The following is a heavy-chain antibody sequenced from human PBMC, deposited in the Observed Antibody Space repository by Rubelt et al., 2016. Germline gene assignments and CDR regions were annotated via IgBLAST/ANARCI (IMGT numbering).Heavy chain of an antibody. V-gene: IGHV3-33*01. Sequence: VQLVESGGGLVQPGRSLRLSCTASGFTFSSYGMHWVRQAPGKGLEWVAVIWYDGSIKYYADSVKGRFTISRDNSKNTLYLQMNSLRAEDTAVYYCARGLRSWYFDLWGRGTLVTVSS. CDR2: IWYDGSIK. CDR3: ARGLRSWYFDL. D-gene: IGHD5-12*01. J-gene: IGHJ2*01. CDR1: GFTFSSYG.